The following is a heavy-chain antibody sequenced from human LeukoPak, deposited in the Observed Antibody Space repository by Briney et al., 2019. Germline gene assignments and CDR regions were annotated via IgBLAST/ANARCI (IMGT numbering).Heavy chain of an antibody. CDR3: AKDLACSGGSCNPFDP. D-gene: IGHD2-15*01. CDR2: ISGSGGST. CDR1: GFTFSSYA. J-gene: IGHJ5*02. Sequence: GGSLRLSCAASGFTFSSYAMSWVRQAPGKGLEWVSAISGSGGSTYYADSVKGRFTISRDNSKNTLYLQMNSLRAEDTAVYYCAKDLACSGGSCNPFDPWGQGTLVTVSS. V-gene: IGHV3-23*01.